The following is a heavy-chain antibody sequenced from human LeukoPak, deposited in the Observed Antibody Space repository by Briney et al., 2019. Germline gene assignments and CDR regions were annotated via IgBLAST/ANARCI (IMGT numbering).Heavy chain of an antibody. CDR1: GFTFTDYW. CDR3: ARVGTWELQRVFDY. CDR2: IHKAGTES. V-gene: IGHV3-7*01. D-gene: IGHD1-26*01. Sequence: PGGSLRLSCAASGFTFTDYWMTWVRQVPGKGLEWVANIHKAGTESYYVDSVEGRFAISRDNAKNSLYLQLSSLRVDDTAVYYCARVGTWELQRVFDYWGQGTLVTVSS. J-gene: IGHJ4*02.